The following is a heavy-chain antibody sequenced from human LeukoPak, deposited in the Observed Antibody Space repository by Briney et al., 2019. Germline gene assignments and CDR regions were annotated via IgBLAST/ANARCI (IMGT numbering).Heavy chain of an antibody. CDR3: ARQFGELRYYFDY. V-gene: IGHV4-59*08. D-gene: IGHD3-10*01. Sequence: PLETLSLTCTVSGGSISTSYWTWIRQSPGGGLEWVGYIHYTGSTSYNPSLKRRVTISVDTSKNQFSLNLWSVTAADTAVYYCARQFGELRYYFDYWGQGTLVTVSS. CDR1: GGSISTSY. CDR2: IHYTGST. J-gene: IGHJ4*02.